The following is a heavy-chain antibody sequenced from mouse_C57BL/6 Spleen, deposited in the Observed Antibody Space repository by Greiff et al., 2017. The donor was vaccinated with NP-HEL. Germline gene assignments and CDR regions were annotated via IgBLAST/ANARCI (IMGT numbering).Heavy chain of an antibody. Sequence: QVHVKQPGAELVKPGASVKLSCKASGYTFTSYWMHWVKQRPGQGLEWIGMIHPNSGSTNYNEKFKGKATLTVDKSSSTAYMQRSSLTTEDSSVYYCAREERYWGQGTPLTVSS. CDR1: GYTFTSYW. CDR3: AREERY. V-gene: IGHV1-64*01. J-gene: IGHJ2*01. CDR2: IHPNSGST.